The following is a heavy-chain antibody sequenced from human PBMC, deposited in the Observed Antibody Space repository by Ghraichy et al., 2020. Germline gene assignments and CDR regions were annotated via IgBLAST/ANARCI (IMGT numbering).Heavy chain of an antibody. CDR3: ARVSRSHSNYIRDWFDP. D-gene: IGHD4-11*01. V-gene: IGHV4-30-4*07. CDR2: IYYSGST. Sequence: SETLSLTCAVSGGSISSGGYSWSWIRQPPGKGLEWIGYIYYSGSTYYNPSLKSRVTISVDTSKNQFSLKLSSVTAADTAVYYCARVSRSHSNYIRDWFDPWGQGTLVTVSS. CDR1: GGSISSGGYS. J-gene: IGHJ5*02.